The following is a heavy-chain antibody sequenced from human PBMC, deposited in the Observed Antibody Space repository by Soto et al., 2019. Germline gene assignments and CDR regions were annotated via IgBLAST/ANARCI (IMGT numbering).Heavy chain of an antibody. J-gene: IGHJ3*02. CDR1: GGTFSSYA. CDR3: ATAYIVVKYLGNDVFDI. CDR2: IIPIFGTA. D-gene: IGHD5-12*01. V-gene: IGHV1-69*13. Sequence: RASVKVSCKASGGTFSSYAISWVRQAPGQGLEWMGGIIPIFGTANYAQKFQGRVTITADESTSTAYMELSSLRSEDTAVYYCATAYIVVKYLGNDVFDIWGQGTMVTV.